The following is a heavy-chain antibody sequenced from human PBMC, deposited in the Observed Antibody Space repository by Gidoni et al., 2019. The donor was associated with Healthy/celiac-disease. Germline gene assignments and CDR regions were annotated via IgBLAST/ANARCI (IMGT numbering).Heavy chain of an antibody. J-gene: IGHJ4*02. CDR1: GFTFSSYG. CDR3: ARSIYDSSGYPTYYFDY. D-gene: IGHD3-22*01. Sequence: QVQLVESGGGVVQPGRSLRLSCAASGFTFSSYGMHWVRQAPGKGLEWVAVIWYDGSNKYYADSVKGRFTISRDNSKNTLYLQMNSLRAEDTAVYYCARSIYDSSGYPTYYFDYWGQGTLVTVSS. V-gene: IGHV3-33*01. CDR2: IWYDGSNK.